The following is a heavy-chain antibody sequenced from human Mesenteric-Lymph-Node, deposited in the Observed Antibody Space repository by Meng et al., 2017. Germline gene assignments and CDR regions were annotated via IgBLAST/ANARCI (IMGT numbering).Heavy chain of an antibody. V-gene: IGHV3-30*01. Sequence: GESLKISCAASGFTFGSYAMHWVRQAPGKGLEWVAGISYDGSHKFYADSVKGRFAISRDNSKNTLYLQMNSLRAEDTAVYYCAKDFVRLSGLPMPASTWSQGTLVTVSS. D-gene: IGHD2-2*01. CDR2: ISYDGSHK. CDR3: AKDFVRLSGLPMPAST. CDR1: GFTFGSYA. J-gene: IGHJ4*02.